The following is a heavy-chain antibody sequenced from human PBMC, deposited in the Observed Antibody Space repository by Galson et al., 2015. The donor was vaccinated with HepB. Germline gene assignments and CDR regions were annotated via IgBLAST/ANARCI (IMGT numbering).Heavy chain of an antibody. D-gene: IGHD3-10*01. J-gene: IGHJ6*02. Sequence: SLRLSCAASGFIFSDYYMSWIRQAPGKGLEWVSYISSSSSYTNYADSVKGRFTISRDNAKNSLYLQMSSLRAEDTAVYYCARATTYYYVLGSYTYGMDVWGQGTTVTVSS. V-gene: IGHV3-11*06. CDR3: ARATTYYYVLGSYTYGMDV. CDR2: ISSSSSYT. CDR1: GFIFSDYY.